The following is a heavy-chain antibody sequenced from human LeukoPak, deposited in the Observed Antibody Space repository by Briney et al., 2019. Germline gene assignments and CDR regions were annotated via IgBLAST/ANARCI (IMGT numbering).Heavy chain of an antibody. J-gene: IGHJ3*02. D-gene: IGHD1-14*01. V-gene: IGHV3-23*01. Sequence: GGSLRLSCAASGFTFNNYAMNWVRQAPGKGLEWVSSISGSGGNTYYAASVKGRFTISRDNSKNTLYLQMNSLRAEDTAVYYCANPARTDAFDIWGQGTMITVSS. CDR1: GFTFNNYA. CDR3: ANPARTDAFDI. CDR2: ISGSGGNT.